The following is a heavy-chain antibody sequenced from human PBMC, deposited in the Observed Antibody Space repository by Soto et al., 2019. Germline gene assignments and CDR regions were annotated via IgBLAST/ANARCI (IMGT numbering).Heavy chain of an antibody. V-gene: IGHV4-59*08. Sequence: SETLSLTCTVSGGSISSYYWSWIRQPPGKGLEWIGYIYYSGSTNYNPSLKSRVTISVDTSKNQFSLKLSSVTAADTAVYYCARQGWEMTTVTTWWFDPWGQGTLVTVSS. D-gene: IGHD4-17*01. CDR1: GGSISSYY. J-gene: IGHJ5*02. CDR2: IYYSGST. CDR3: ARQGWEMTTVTTWWFDP.